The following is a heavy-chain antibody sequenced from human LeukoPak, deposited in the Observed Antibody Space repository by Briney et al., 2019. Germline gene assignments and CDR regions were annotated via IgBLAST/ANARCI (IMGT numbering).Heavy chain of an antibody. V-gene: IGHV1-18*01. CDR3: ARDYPYYYGMDV. J-gene: IGHJ6*02. Sequence: ASVTVPCTASGYTFTSYGISWVRQAPGQGLEWMGWISAYNGNTNYAQKLQGRVTMTTDTSTSTAYMELRSLRSDDTAVYYCARDYPYYYGMDVWGQGTTVTVSS. CDR1: GYTFTSYG. CDR2: ISAYNGNT.